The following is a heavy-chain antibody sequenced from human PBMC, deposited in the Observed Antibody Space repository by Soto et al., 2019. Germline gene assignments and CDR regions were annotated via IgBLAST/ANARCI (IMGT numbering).Heavy chain of an antibody. D-gene: IGHD3-9*01. Sequence: SETLSLTCTVSGGSISSYYWSWIRQPAGKGLEWIGSIYTSGSTNYNPSLKSRVTMSVDTSKNQFSLRLSSVTAADTAVYYCARDLDILTGYYYNWFDPWGQGTLVTVSS. CDR3: ARDLDILTGYYYNWFDP. CDR2: IYTSGST. CDR1: GGSISSYY. J-gene: IGHJ5*02. V-gene: IGHV4-4*07.